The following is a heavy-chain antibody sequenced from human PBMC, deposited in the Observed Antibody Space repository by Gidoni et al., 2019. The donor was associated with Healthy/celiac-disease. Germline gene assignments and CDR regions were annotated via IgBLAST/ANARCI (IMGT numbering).Heavy chain of an antibody. CDR1: GGSISSSNW. CDR3: ARDLKWELDDYYYGMDV. CDR2: IYHSGST. V-gene: IGHV4-4*02. D-gene: IGHD1-26*01. Sequence: QVQLQESGPGLVKPSGTLSLTCAVSGGSISSSNWWSWVRQPPGKGLEWIGEIYHSGSTNYNPSLKSRGTISVDKSKNQFSLKLSSVTAADTAVYYCARDLKWELDDYYYGMDVWVQGTTVTVSS. J-gene: IGHJ6*02.